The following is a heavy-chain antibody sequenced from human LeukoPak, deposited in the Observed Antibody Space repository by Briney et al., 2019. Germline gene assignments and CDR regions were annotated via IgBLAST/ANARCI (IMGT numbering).Heavy chain of an antibody. D-gene: IGHD3-10*01. CDR3: AREGGYGSGGLDY. V-gene: IGHV4-39*02. Sequence: SETLSLTCTVSGGSISSSSYYWGWIRQPPGQGLEWMGSIYYSGKTYYNPSLKSRVTISVDTSKNQFSLGLTSVTAADTAVYYCAREGGYGSGGLDYWGQGTLVTVSS. J-gene: IGHJ4*02. CDR2: IYYSGKT. CDR1: GGSISSSSYY.